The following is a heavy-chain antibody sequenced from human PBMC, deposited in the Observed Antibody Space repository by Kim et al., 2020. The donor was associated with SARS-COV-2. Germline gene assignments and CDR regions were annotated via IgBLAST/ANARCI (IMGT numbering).Heavy chain of an antibody. CDR3: ARERAAYFDY. J-gene: IGHJ4*02. CDR1: GGSISSGGYY. V-gene: IGHV4-31*03. D-gene: IGHD6-25*01. Sequence: SETLSLTCTVSGGSISSGGYYWSWIRQHPGKGLEWIGYIYYSGSTYHNPSLKSRVTISVDTSKNQFSLKLSSVTAADTAVYYCARERAAYFDYWGQGTLVTVSS. CDR2: IYYSGST.